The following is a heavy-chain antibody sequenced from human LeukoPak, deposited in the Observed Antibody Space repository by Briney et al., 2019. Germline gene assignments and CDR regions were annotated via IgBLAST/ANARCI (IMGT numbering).Heavy chain of an antibody. CDR2: ISSSSSYI. CDR3: ARAQGVLNSILNDY. V-gene: IGHV3-21*01. J-gene: IGHJ4*02. D-gene: IGHD2-21*01. Sequence: PGGSLRLSCAASGFTFSSYSMNWVRQAPGKGLEWVSSISSSSSYIYYADSVKGRFTISRDNAKNSLYLQMNSLRAEDTAVYYCARAQGVLNSILNDYWGQETLVTVSS. CDR1: GFTFSSYS.